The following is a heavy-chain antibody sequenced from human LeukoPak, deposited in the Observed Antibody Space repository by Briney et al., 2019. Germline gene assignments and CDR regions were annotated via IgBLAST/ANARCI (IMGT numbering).Heavy chain of an antibody. D-gene: IGHD1-1*01. J-gene: IGHJ4*02. CDR1: VASFSDYY. Sequence: SSETLSLTCAVYVASFSDYYWSFIRQPPGKGLEWIGEIHHSGNTNYNPSLKSRVTISVDTSKNQFSLNLTSVTAADTAVYFCARQQLEHYYVDYWGQGTLVTVSS. V-gene: IGHV4-34*01. CDR2: IHHSGNT. CDR3: ARQQLEHYYVDY.